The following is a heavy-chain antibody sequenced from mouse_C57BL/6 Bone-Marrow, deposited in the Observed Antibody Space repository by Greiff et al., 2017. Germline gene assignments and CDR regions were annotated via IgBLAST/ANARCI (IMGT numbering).Heavy chain of an antibody. CDR1: GFNIKDDY. CDR2: IDPEIGDT. D-gene: IGHD2-3*01. CDR3: SSFDGSYFDY. J-gene: IGHJ2*01. Sequence: EVQGVESGAELVRPGASVKLSCTASGFNIKDDYIHWVKQRPEQGLEWIGWIDPEIGDTEYASKFQGKATITSDTSSNTAYLQLSSLTSEDTAVFYCSSFDGSYFDYWGQGTPLTVAS. V-gene: IGHV14-4*01.